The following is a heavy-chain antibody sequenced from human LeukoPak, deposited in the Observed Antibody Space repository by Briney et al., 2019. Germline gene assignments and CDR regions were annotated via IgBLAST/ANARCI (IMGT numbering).Heavy chain of an antibody. V-gene: IGHV3-7*03. D-gene: IGHD3-16*01. CDR2: IMQDGSEK. CDR3: AKDFTPVGSSAAYGRHNWFDP. CDR1: GFTFSSYA. Sequence: GGSLRLSCAASGFTFSSYAMSWVRQAPGKGLEWVANIMQDGSEKYYVDSVKGRFTISRDNSKNTLYLQMNSLRAEDTAVYYCAKDFTPVGSSAAYGRHNWFDPWGQGTLVTVSS. J-gene: IGHJ5*02.